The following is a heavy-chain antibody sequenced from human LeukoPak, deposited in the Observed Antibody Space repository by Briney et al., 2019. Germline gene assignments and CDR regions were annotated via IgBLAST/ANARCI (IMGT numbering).Heavy chain of an antibody. CDR1: GDSIGETNYY. CDR2: VSYSGTT. CDR3: ARPPAYTSWTYAFDI. V-gene: IGHV4-39*01. D-gene: IGHD1-1*01. Sequence: SETLSLTCTVSGDSIGETNYYWGWIRQPPGKWLEWIGSVSYSGTTYYNPSLRSRVTISVDTSKNQFSLNLSSVTATDTAVYYCARPPAYTSWTYAFDIWGQGTMVTVSS. J-gene: IGHJ3*02.